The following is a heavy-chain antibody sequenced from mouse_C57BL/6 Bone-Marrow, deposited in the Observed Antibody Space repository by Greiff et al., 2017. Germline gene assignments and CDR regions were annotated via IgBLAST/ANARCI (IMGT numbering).Heavy chain of an antibody. J-gene: IGHJ3*01. D-gene: IGHD2-4*01. V-gene: IGHV1-81*01. CDR1: GYTFTSYG. CDR3: ARGYDYDGFAY. CDR2: IYPRSGNT. Sequence: QVQLQQSGAELARPGASVKLSCKASGYTFTSYGISWVKQRTGQGLEWIGEIYPRSGNTYYNEEFKGKATLTADKSSSTAYIELRSLTSEDSAVYVCARGYDYDGFAYWGQGTLVTVSA.